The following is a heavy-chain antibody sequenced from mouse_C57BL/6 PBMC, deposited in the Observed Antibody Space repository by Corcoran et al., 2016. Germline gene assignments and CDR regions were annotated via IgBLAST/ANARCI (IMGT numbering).Heavy chain of an antibody. J-gene: IGHJ4*01. D-gene: IGHD2-3*01. V-gene: IGHV1-75*01. CDR1: GYTFTDYY. Sequence: QVQLQQSGPELVKPGASVKISCKASGYTFTDYYINWVKQRPGQGLEWIGWIFPGSGSTYYNEKFKGKATLTVDKSSSTAYMLLSSLTSEDSAVYCCAREEVVTTHYYAMDYWGQGTSVTVSS. CDR3: AREEVVTTHYYAMDY. CDR2: IFPGSGST.